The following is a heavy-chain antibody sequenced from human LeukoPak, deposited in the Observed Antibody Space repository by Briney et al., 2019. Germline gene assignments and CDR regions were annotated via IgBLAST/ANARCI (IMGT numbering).Heavy chain of an antibody. D-gene: IGHD5-18*01. Sequence: PGGSLRLSCAASGFSFSSNGMTWVRQAPGKGLEWVSTISGRGDDTYYADSVKGRFTISRDNSKNTLYLQMDSLRAEDTAVYYCAKDPRGYSYGNFDYWGQGTLVTVSS. V-gene: IGHV3-23*01. CDR3: AKDPRGYSYGNFDY. J-gene: IGHJ4*02. CDR2: ISGRGDDT. CDR1: GFSFSSNG.